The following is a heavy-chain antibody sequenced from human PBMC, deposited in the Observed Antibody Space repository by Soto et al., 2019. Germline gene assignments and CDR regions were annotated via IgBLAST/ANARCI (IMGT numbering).Heavy chain of an antibody. CDR2: ISYDGSNK. V-gene: IGHV3-30-3*01. J-gene: IGHJ4*02. CDR1: GFTFSSYA. CDR3: AGDGGVVVPYFDS. D-gene: IGHD2-15*01. Sequence: LRLSCAASGFTFSSYAMHWVRQAPGKGLEWVAVISYDGSNKYYADSVKGRFTISRDNSKNTLYLQMNSLRAEDTAVYYCAGDGGVVVPYFDSWAQEPLVPVSS.